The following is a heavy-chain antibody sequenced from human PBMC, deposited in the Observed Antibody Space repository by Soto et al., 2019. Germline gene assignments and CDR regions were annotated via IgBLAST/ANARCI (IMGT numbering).Heavy chain of an antibody. CDR2: INHSGST. J-gene: IGHJ4*02. CDR1: GGSFSGYY. Sequence: SETLSLTCAVYGGSFSGYYWSWIRQPPGKGLEWIGEINHSGSTNYNPSLKSRVTISVDTSKNQFSLKLSSVTAADTAVYYCARGGSIAVAPTTTNSPIDYWGQGTLVTVSS. CDR3: ARGGSIAVAPTTTNSPIDY. D-gene: IGHD6-19*01. V-gene: IGHV4-34*01.